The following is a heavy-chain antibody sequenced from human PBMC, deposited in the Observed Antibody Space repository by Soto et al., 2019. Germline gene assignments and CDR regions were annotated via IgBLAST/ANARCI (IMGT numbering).Heavy chain of an antibody. CDR2: IYYNGST. CDR1: GGSISSGGYY. D-gene: IGHD2-15*01. Sequence: QVQLQESGPGLVKPSQTLSLTCTVSGGSISSGGYYWSWIRQHPGKGLEWIGYIYYNGSTYYNPSLKSRVTISVDTSKNQFSLKLSSVTAADTAVYYCARERGGYYYYMDVWGKGTTVTVSS. V-gene: IGHV4-31*03. J-gene: IGHJ6*03. CDR3: ARERGGYYYYMDV.